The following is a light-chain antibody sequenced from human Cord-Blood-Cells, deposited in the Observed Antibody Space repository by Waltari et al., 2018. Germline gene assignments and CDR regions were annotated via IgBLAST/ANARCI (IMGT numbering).Light chain of an antibody. CDR1: SSDVGSYNL. J-gene: IGLJ2*01. CDR2: EVS. CDR3: CSCAGSSTFVV. V-gene: IGLV2-23*02. Sequence: QSALTQPASVSGSPGQSITISCTGTSSDVGSYNLVSWYQQHPGKAPNLMIYEVSKRPSEVSNRFSGSKSGNTASLTISVLQAEDEADYYCCSCAGSSTFVVFGGGTKLTVL.